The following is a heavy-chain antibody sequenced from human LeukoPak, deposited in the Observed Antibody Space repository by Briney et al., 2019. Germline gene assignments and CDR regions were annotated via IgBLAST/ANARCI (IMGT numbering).Heavy chain of an antibody. D-gene: IGHD6-13*01. V-gene: IGHV1-2*06. J-gene: IGHJ4*02. Sequence: GASVKVSCKAAGHTFTGYYMHWVRQGPGQGLEWMGRINPTSGGTNYAQKFQGRVTMTRDTSISTAYMALSRLRSDDTAAYYCTAAGNPTLFDYWGQGTLVTVSS. CDR3: TAAGNPTLFDY. CDR2: INPTSGGT. CDR1: GHTFTGYY.